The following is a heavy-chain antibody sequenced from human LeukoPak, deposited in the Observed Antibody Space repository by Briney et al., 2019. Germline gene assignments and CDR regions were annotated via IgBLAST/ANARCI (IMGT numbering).Heavy chain of an antibody. D-gene: IGHD4-17*01. J-gene: IGHJ3*02. CDR2: MNPNSGNT. Sequence: GASVKVSCKASGYTFTSYDINWVRQATGQGLEWMGWMNPNSGNTGYAQKFQGRVTMTRNTSISTAYMELSSLRSEDTAVYYCARVESGYGDYGPDAFDIWGQGAMVTVSS. CDR1: GYTFTSYD. CDR3: ARVESGYGDYGPDAFDI. V-gene: IGHV1-8*01.